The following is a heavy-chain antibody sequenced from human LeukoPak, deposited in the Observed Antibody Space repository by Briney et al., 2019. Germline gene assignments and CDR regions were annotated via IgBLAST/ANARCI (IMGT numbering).Heavy chain of an antibody. V-gene: IGHV3-7*01. J-gene: IGHJ4*02. D-gene: IGHD3-3*01. CDR2: IKQDGSEK. CDR1: GFTFSNYW. Sequence: PGGSLRVSCAASGFTFSNYWMSWVRQGPGKGLEWVANIKQDGSEKYYVDSVKGRFSISRDDTKNSLYLQLNSLRAEDTAVYYCAREGLRFLEWSSYYFDYWGLGTLVTVSS. CDR3: AREGLRFLEWSSYYFDY.